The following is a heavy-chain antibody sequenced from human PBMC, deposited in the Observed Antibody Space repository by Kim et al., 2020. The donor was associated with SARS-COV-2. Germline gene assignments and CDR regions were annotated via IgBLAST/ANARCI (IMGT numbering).Heavy chain of an antibody. V-gene: IGHV3-53*01. D-gene: IGHD3-9*01. CDR1: GFTVSSNY. J-gene: IGHJ3*02. CDR3: ASQYYDILTGYLNAFDI. Sequence: GGSLRLSCAASGFTVSSNYMSWVRQAPGKGLEWVSVIYSGGSTYYADSVKGRFTISRDNSKNTLYLQMNSLRAEDTAVYYCASQYYDILTGYLNAFDIWGQGTMVTVSS. CDR2: IYSGGST.